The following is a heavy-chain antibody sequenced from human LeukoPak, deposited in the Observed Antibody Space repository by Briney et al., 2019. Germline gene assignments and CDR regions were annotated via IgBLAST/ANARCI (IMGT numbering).Heavy chain of an antibody. D-gene: IGHD6-13*01. CDR3: ARGYIAAAGTIDY. J-gene: IGHJ4*02. V-gene: IGHV1-2*06. CDR2: INPNSGGT. Sequence: ASVKVSCKASGYTFTGYYMHWVRQAPGQGLEWMGRINPNSGGTNYAQKFQGRVTMTRDTSISTAYMEVSRLRSDDTAVYYCARGYIAAAGTIDYWGQGTRVTVSS. CDR1: GYTFTGYY.